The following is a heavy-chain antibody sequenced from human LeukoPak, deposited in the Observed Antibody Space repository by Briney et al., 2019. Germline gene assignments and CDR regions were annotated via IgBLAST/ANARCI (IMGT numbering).Heavy chain of an antibody. J-gene: IGHJ4*02. CDR3: ASPSGGWGWLQFREKFSLDY. D-gene: IGHD5-24*01. Sequence: EASVKVSCKASGGTFSSYAISWVRQAPGQGLEWMGGIIPIFGTANYAQKFQGRVTMTRDTSTSTVYMELSSLRSEDTAVYYCASPSGGWGWLQFREKFSLDYWGQGTLVTVSS. V-gene: IGHV1-69*05. CDR2: IIPIFGTA. CDR1: GGTFSSYA.